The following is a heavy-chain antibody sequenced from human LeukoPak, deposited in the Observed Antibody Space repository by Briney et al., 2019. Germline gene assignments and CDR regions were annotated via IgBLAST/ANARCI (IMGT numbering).Heavy chain of an antibody. CDR1: GYTFTDYY. V-gene: IGHV1-2*06. CDR3: ARGPSSGAFDI. Sequence: ASVKVSCKASGYTFTDYYIHWLRQAPGLGLEWMGRIDPDSGGTRSAHKFMGRVTVTRDTSISTVYMELRWLMSDDAAVYYCARGPSSGAFDIWGQGTMVTVSS. J-gene: IGHJ3*02. D-gene: IGHD6-6*01. CDR2: IDPDSGGT.